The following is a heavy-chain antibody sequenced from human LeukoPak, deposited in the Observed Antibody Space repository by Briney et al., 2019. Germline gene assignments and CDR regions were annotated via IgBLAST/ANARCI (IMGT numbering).Heavy chain of an antibody. CDR3: AREGNCSSTSCYDPYFDY. J-gene: IGHJ4*02. Sequence: PGGSLRLPCAASGFTFSSYWMSWVRQAPGKGLEWVANIKQDGSEKYYVDSVKGRFTISRDNAKNSLYLQMNSLRAEDTAVYYCAREGNCSSTSCYDPYFDYWGQGTLVTVSS. CDR2: IKQDGSEK. D-gene: IGHD2-2*01. CDR1: GFTFSSYW. V-gene: IGHV3-7*01.